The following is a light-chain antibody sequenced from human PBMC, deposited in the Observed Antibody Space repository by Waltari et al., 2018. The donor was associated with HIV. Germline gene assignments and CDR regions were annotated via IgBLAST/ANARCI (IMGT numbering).Light chain of an antibody. V-gene: IGLV3-1*01. CDR3: QAWDSSTAV. CDR1: KLGDKY. J-gene: IGLJ3*02. Sequence: SYELTQPPSVSVSPGQTASITCSGDKLGDKYVCWYQQKPGQSPVLVIYQDTKRPSGIPGRFSGSNSGNTATLTISGTQAMDAADYYCQAWDSSTAVFGGGTKLTVL. CDR2: QDT.